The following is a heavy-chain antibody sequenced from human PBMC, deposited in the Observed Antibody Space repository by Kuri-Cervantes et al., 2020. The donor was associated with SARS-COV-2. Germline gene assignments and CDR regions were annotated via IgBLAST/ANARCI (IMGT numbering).Heavy chain of an antibody. V-gene: IGHV4-39*01. J-gene: IGHJ5*02. D-gene: IGHD3-3*01. CDR2: IYYSGST. CDR3: ARQMMSSITIFGVVITRNWFDP. Sequence: SETLSLTCNVSGGSISSSSYYWGWIRQPPGKGLELIGSIYYSGSTYYNPSRKRLVTISVDTSKNQFSLKLSSVTAADTAVYYCARQMMSSITIFGVVITRNWFDPWGQGTLVTVSS. CDR1: GGSISSSSYY.